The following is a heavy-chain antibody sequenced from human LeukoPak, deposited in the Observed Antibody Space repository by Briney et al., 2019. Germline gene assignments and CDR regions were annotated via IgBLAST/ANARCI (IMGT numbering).Heavy chain of an antibody. CDR3: ARDLFSYTTLRYFDY. Sequence: PSQTLSLTCTLSGGSISSGDYYWRWSRQPPGKGLEWIGYIYYSGPTYYHPSLKCRVTISIDTSKTQFSLKLSSVTAADTAVYYCARDLFSYTTLRYFDYWGQGALVTVSS. V-gene: IGHV4-30-4*01. D-gene: IGHD2-15*01. CDR1: GGSISSGDYY. J-gene: IGHJ4*02. CDR2: IYYSGPT.